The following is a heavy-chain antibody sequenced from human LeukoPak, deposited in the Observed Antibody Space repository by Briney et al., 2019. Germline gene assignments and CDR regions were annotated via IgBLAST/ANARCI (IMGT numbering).Heavy chain of an antibody. CDR3: ARDFSSSSTVYYYYYMDV. CDR1: GGSISSRPYY. J-gene: IGHJ6*03. V-gene: IGHV4-39*07. CDR2: ISYSGTT. D-gene: IGHD6-6*01. Sequence: SETLSLTCTVSGGSISSRPYYWGWVRQPPGKGLEWIGTISYSGTTYYSPSLKSRLTISLDTSKNQLSLKLSSVTAADTAIYYCARDFSSSSTVYYYYYMDVWGKGTTVTVSS.